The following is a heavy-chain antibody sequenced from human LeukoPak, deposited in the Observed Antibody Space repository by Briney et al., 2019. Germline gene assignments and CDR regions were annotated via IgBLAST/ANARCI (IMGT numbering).Heavy chain of an antibody. D-gene: IGHD6-13*01. CDR1: GYAFTRHY. CDR2: INPSGSST. J-gene: IGHJ6*03. V-gene: IGHV1-46*01. CDR3: ARGKDGIAAAGTRGVYYYYYYMDV. Sequence: ASVKVSCKASGYAFTRHYMHWVRQAPGQGLEWMGLINPSGSSTIYAQKFQGRVTMTRDMSTSTDYMELSSLRSEDTAVYYCARGKDGIAAAGTRGVYYYYYYMDVWGKGTTVTISS.